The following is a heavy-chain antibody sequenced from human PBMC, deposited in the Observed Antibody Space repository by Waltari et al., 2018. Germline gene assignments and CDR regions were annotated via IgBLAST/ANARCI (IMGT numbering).Heavy chain of an antibody. V-gene: IGHV4-34*02. CDR1: GGSFSGYY. CDR2: INHSGNT. J-gene: IGHJ6*02. D-gene: IGHD2-8*02. CDR3: VRLEDCTGPGGNCYSGDSFAMDV. Sequence: QVQLQQWGAGLLQPSETLSLTCAVYGGSFSGYYWGWIRQPPGKGREVIGWINHSGNTNHNPSLRGQVTMLGNTSNIQFSLKRNSVTAADTAVYYCVRLEDCTGPGGNCYSGDSFAMDVWGQGTTVTVSS.